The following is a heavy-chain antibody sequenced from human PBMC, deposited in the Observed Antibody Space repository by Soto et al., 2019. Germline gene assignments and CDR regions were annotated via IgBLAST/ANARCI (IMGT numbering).Heavy chain of an antibody. CDR3: ARARDGYNFLYEPT. V-gene: IGHV3-53*01. CDR1: GFTVRDNY. J-gene: IGHJ4*02. D-gene: IGHD5-12*01. Sequence: LILSCAASGFTVRDNYMSWVRQAPGKGLEWVSVIYTGGRTDYADSVKGRFTISRDNSKHTLYLQMNSLRVEDTAVYYCARARDGYNFLYEPTWGQGTLVTVSS. CDR2: IYTGGRT.